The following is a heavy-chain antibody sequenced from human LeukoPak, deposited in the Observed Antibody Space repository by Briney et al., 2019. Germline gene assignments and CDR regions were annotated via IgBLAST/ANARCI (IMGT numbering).Heavy chain of an antibody. J-gene: IGHJ4*02. D-gene: IGHD5-18*01. V-gene: IGHV3-23*01. Sequence: GGSLRLSCAASGFTFSSYGMSWVRQAPGKGLEWVSPISGSGGSTYYADSVKGRFTISRDNSKNTLYLQMNSLTAEDTAVYYCAKGVRGYSYGLPFDYWGLGTLVTVSS. CDR3: AKGVRGYSYGLPFDY. CDR1: GFTFSSYG. CDR2: ISGSGGST.